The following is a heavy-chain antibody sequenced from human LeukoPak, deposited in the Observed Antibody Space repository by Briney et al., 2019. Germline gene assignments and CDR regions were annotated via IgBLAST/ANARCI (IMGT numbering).Heavy chain of an antibody. Sequence: GGSLRLSCAASGFTFSSYAMSWVRQAPGKGLEGVSVVSGSGSSTYYADSVKGRFTISRDNSKNTLYLQMNSLRAEDTAVYFCAKAQRTIRQYFYDGMDVWGQGATVTVSS. CDR1: GFTFSSYA. CDR3: AKAQRTIRQYFYDGMDV. J-gene: IGHJ6*02. D-gene: IGHD3-9*01. V-gene: IGHV3-23*01. CDR2: VSGSGSST.